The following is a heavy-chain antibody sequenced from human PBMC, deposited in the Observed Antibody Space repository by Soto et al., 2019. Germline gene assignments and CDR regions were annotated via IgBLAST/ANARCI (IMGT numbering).Heavy chain of an antibody. J-gene: IGHJ5*02. CDR2: INPNSGGT. D-gene: IGHD6-13*01. CDR1: GYTFTGYY. Sequence: QVQLVQSGAEVKKPGASVKVSCKASGYTFTGYYMHWVRQAPGQGLEWMGWINPNSGGTNYAQKFKGWVTMTSDTSISTAYMELSRLRSDDTAVYYCARVIAAAGTRWFDPWGQGTLVTVSS. V-gene: IGHV1-2*04. CDR3: ARVIAAAGTRWFDP.